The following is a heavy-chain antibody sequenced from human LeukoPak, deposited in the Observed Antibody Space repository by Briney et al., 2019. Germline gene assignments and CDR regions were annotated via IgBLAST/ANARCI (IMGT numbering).Heavy chain of an antibody. Sequence: SETLSLTCSVSGGSMNSYYWSWIRQSPGKGLEWIGYIYYSGSTNYNPSLKSRVNISVDTSKNQFSLKLSSVTAADTAVYYCARHVWLQPFDYWGQGTLVTVSS. J-gene: IGHJ4*02. V-gene: IGHV4-59*08. CDR3: ARHVWLQPFDY. D-gene: IGHD3-9*01. CDR1: GGSMNSYY. CDR2: IYYSGST.